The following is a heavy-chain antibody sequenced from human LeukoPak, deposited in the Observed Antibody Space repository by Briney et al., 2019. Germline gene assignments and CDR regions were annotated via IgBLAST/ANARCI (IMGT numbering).Heavy chain of an antibody. J-gene: IGHJ4*02. Sequence: PGGSLRLSCAASGFTFSSYGIHWVRQAPGKGLEWVSYISGSGSSIYYVDSVKGRFTISRDNAKNSLYLQMNSLRAEDTAVYYCASTASIHDYFDYWGQGTLVTVSS. CDR3: ASTASIHDYFDY. CDR2: ISGSGSSI. V-gene: IGHV3-48*04. CDR1: GFTFSSYG. D-gene: IGHD2/OR15-2a*01.